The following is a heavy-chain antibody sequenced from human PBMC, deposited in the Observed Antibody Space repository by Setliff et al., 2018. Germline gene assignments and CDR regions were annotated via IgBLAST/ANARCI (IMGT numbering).Heavy chain of an antibody. Sequence: GGSLRLSCAASGFTLDTYTMAWVRQAPGRGLEWVSAITGTSRHIYYADSLKGRFTISRDNTRNLVYLQMSSLTAEDTAVYYCARDVVRTFPAWGQGTLVTVSS. CDR2: ITGTSRHI. J-gene: IGHJ4*02. V-gene: IGHV3-21*06. CDR3: ARDVVRTFPA. D-gene: IGHD3-16*01. CDR1: GFTLDTYT.